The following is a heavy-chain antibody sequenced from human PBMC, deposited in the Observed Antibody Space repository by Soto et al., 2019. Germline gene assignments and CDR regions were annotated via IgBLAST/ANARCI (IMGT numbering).Heavy chain of an antibody. V-gene: IGHV1-69*08. J-gene: IGHJ4*02. D-gene: IGHD2-15*01. CDR2: IIPILGIA. Sequence: QVQLVQSGAEVKKPGSSVKVSCKASGGTFSSYTISWVRQAPGQGLEWMGRIIPILGIANYAQKFQGRVTITADKSTSTAYMELSSLRSEDKAVYYCARDRCSGGSCYWGQGTLVTVSS. CDR3: ARDRCSGGSCY. CDR1: GGTFSSYT.